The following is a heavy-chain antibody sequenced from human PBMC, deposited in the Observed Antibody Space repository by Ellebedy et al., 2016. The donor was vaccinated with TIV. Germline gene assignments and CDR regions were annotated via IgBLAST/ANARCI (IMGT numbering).Heavy chain of an antibody. D-gene: IGHD1-1*01. CDR2: IKRKTDGGTT. J-gene: IGHJ6*02. CDR1: GFTFSNAW. V-gene: IGHV3-15*07. CDR3: TTELAYYYYGTDV. Sequence: GESLKISCAASGFTFSNAWMNWVRQAPGKGLEWVGRIKRKTDGGTTDYAAPVKGRFTISRDDSKNTLYLQMNSLKTEDTAVYYCTTELAYYYYGTDVWGQGTTVTVSS.